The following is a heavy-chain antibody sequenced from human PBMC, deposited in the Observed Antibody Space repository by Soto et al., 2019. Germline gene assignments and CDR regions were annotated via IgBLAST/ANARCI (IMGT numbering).Heavy chain of an antibody. CDR1: GYSFTSYA. J-gene: IGHJ4*02. V-gene: IGHV1-3*05. CDR2: INAGNGNT. D-gene: IGHD3-22*01. CDR3: AKSAWYLSGYYFDD. Sequence: QVQLVQSGAEERKPGSSVKLSCKASGYSFTSYAIQWVRQAPGQRPEGMGWINAGNGNTQYSQNFQGRFSITRDTSAITAYMELNSLRSEDTAVYYCAKSAWYLSGYYFDDWGQGTLVTVSS.